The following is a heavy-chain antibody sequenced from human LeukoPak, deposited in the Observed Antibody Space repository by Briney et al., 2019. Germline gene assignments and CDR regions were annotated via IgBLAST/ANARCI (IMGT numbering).Heavy chain of an antibody. CDR3: ARLGYCSSTSCYRRDY. V-gene: IGHV1-8*03. CDR2: MSPNSGNT. J-gene: IGHJ4*02. CDR1: GYTFTSYD. Sequence: ASVKVSCKASGYTFTSYDINWVRQATGQGLEWMGWMSPNSGNTGYAQKFQGRVTITRNTSISTAYMELNSLRSEDTAVYHCARLGYCSSTSCYRRDYWGQGTLVTVSS. D-gene: IGHD2-2*01.